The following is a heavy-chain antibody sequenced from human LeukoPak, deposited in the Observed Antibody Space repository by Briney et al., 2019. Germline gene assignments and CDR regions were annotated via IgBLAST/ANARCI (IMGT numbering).Heavy chain of an antibody. V-gene: IGHV1-18*01. D-gene: IGHD3-10*01. CDR1: GYTFRNNG. Sequence: ASVKVSCKASGYTFRNNGISWVRQAPGEGLEWMGRVSPYSGKTKYAQKFQGRVTVTTDTSTSTAYMELRSLRSDDTAVYYCARERGALVPNPWAFDISGQGTMVIVSS. CDR2: VSPYSGKT. CDR3: ARERGALVPNPWAFDI. J-gene: IGHJ3*02.